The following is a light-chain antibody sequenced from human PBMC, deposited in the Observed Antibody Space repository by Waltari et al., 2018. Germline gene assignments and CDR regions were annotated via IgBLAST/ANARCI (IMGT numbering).Light chain of an antibody. CDR3: SSYSNTNTPYVVLL. J-gene: IGLJ2*01. V-gene: IGLV2-14*03. CDR1: SSDIGGYSF. Sequence: QSALTQPASVAGSPGQSITISCTGTSSDIGGYSFVSWYQQHPGKAPTLMIYDVSNRPSGVSDRFSGSKSGNTASLTISGLQAEDEADYYCSSYSNTNTPYVVLLFGGGTKLTVL. CDR2: DVS.